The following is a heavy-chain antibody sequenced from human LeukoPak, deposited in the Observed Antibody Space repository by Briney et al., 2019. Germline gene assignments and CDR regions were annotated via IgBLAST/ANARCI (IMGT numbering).Heavy chain of an antibody. V-gene: IGHV4-59*08. CDR1: GGSTSSYY. CDR2: MYYCESA. Sequence: PSEPLSLTCTVPGGSTSSYYWSWTRRPPGKGREWIGYMYYCESANYNPSLKSRVTISVDTSKNQFSLKLSSVTDADTAVYYCARSRITVYGVVNKSYYYYMGVWGIGTTVTVSS. D-gene: IGHD3-3*01. J-gene: IGHJ6*03. CDR3: ARSRITVYGVVNKSYYYYMGV.